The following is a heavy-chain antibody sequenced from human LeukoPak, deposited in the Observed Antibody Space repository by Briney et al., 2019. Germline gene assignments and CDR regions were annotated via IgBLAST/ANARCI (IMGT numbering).Heavy chain of an antibody. CDR3: ARLFSGGYSSSSSFDY. CDR2: IYSGGST. J-gene: IGHJ4*02. D-gene: IGHD6-6*01. V-gene: IGHV3-66*01. Sequence: GGSLRLSCAASGFTVSSNYMSWVRQAPGKGVEWVSVIYSGGSTYYADSVKGRFTISRDNSKNTLYLQMNSLRAEDTAVYYCARLFSGGYSSSSSFDYWGQGTLVTVSS. CDR1: GFTVSSNY.